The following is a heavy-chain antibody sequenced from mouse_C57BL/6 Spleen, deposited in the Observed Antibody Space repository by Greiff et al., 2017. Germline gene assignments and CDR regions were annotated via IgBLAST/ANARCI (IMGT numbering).Heavy chain of an antibody. V-gene: IGHV1-52*01. CDR1: GYTFTSYW. Sequence: QVQLQQPGAELVRPGSSVKLSCKASGYTFTSYWMHWVKQRPIQGLEWIGNIDPSDSATHYNQKFKDKATLTVDKSSSTAYMQLSSLTSEDSAVYYCAAEFAYWGQGTLVTVSA. CDR2: IDPSDSAT. J-gene: IGHJ3*01. CDR3: AAEFAY.